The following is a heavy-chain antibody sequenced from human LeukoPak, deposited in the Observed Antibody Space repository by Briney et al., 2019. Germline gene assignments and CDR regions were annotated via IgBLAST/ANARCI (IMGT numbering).Heavy chain of an antibody. D-gene: IGHD5-18*01. CDR1: GFTFDDYA. CDR3: AKETYSYGSKAFDY. Sequence: PGRSLRLSCAASGFTFDDYAMHWVRQAPGKGLEWVSGISWNSGSIGYADSVKGRFTISRDNAKNSLYLQMNSLRAEDTALYYCAKETYSYGSKAFDYWGQGTLVTVSS. J-gene: IGHJ4*02. CDR2: ISWNSGSI. V-gene: IGHV3-9*01.